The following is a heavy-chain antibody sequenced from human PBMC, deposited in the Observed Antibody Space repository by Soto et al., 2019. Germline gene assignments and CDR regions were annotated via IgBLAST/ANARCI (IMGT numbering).Heavy chain of an antibody. Sequence: QVQLVQSGAEVKKPGSSVKVSCKASGGTFSSYAISWVLQAPGQGLEWMGGIIPIFGTANYAQKFQGRVTLTADKSPSTAYMELSSLGSEDTAVYYCASTEIDYGGNSGIYWFAPCGKGTLVTVSS. J-gene: IGHJ5*02. CDR3: ASTEIDYGGNSGIYWFAP. V-gene: IGHV1-69*06. CDR2: IIPIFGTA. D-gene: IGHD4-17*01. CDR1: GGTFSSYA.